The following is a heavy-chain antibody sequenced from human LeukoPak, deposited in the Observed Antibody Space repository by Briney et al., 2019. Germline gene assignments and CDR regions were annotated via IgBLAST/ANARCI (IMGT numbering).Heavy chain of an antibody. V-gene: IGHV3-53*01. CDR2: IYSGGST. J-gene: IGHJ4*02. D-gene: IGHD5-24*01. Sequence: GGSLRLSCAASGFTVSSNYMSWVRQAPGKGLEWVSVIYSGGSTYYADSVKGRFTISRDNSKNTLYLQMNSLRAEDTAVYYCARDPGGGYNTRPFDYWGQGTLVTVSS. CDR3: ARDPGGGYNTRPFDY. CDR1: GFTVSSNY.